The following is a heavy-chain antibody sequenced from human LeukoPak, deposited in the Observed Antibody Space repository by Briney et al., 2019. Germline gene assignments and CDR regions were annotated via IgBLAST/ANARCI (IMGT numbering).Heavy chain of an antibody. CDR3: AKDGGDYGLVIPDY. CDR2: ISGSGGST. CDR1: GFTFSSYA. V-gene: IGHV3-23*01. J-gene: IGHJ4*02. Sequence: GGSLRLSCAASGFTFSSYAMSWVRRAPGKGLEWVSAISGSGGSTYYADSVKGRFTISRDNSKDTLYMQMNSLRAEDTAVYYCAKDGGDYGLVIPDYWGQGTLVTVSS. D-gene: IGHD4-17*01.